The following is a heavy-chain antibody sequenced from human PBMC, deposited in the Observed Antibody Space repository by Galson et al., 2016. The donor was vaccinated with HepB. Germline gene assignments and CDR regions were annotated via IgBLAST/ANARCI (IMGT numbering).Heavy chain of an antibody. CDR1: GDSVSSNSAA. J-gene: IGHJ4*02. D-gene: IGHD3-10*01. V-gene: IGHV6-1*01. CDR3: ARESFDSHGSGSPLFDY. CDR2: TYYKSKWHD. Sequence: CAISGDSVSSNSAAWNWIRQSPSRGLEGLGRTYYKSKWHDDYAVSVESRIIIKPYTSKNQFSLHLKSVTPEDTAVYYCARESFDSHGSGSPLFDYWGQGTLVTVSS.